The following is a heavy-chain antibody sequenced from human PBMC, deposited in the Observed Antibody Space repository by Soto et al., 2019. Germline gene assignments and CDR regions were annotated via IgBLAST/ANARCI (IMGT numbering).Heavy chain of an antibody. CDR1: GFTFDDYA. CDR3: AKGGPDGFCSGGRCYFDY. V-gene: IGHV3-9*01. D-gene: IGHD2-15*01. Sequence: VQLVESGGGLVQPGRSLRLSCAASGFTFDDYAMHWVRRVPGTGLEWVSSISWNSNIIGYADSVKGRFTISRDNAKNSLYLQMNSLRPDDTALYYCAKGGPDGFCSGGRCYFDYGGQGTLVTVSS. CDR2: ISWNSNII. J-gene: IGHJ4*02.